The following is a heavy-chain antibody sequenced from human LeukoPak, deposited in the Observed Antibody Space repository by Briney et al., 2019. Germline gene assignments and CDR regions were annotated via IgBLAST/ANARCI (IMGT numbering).Heavy chain of an antibody. Sequence: GESLKISCKGSGYSFTSYWIGWVRQVPGKGLELMGIIYPGDSDTRYSPSFQGQVTISADKSISTAYLQWSSLKASDTAMYYCATYGSGSFYGDWFDPWGQGTLVTVSS. CDR3: ATYGSGSFYGDWFDP. V-gene: IGHV5-51*01. D-gene: IGHD3-10*01. CDR2: IYPGDSDT. CDR1: GYSFTSYW. J-gene: IGHJ5*02.